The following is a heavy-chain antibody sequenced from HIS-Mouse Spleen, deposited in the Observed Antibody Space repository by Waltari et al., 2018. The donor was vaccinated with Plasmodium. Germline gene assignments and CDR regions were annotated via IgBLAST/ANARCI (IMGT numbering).Heavy chain of an antibody. CDR3: ARGRRIVVVTAPRGFFDY. J-gene: IGHJ4*02. Sequence: QVQLQQWGAGLLKPSETLSLTCAVYGGSFSGYYWSWIRQPPGKGLEWIGEINHSGSNNYNPALKSRVTISVDPSKNQFSLKLGSVTAADTAVYYCARGRRIVVVTAPRGFFDYWGQGTLVTVSS. V-gene: IGHV4-34*01. D-gene: IGHD2-21*02. CDR1: GGSFSGYY. CDR2: INHSGSN.